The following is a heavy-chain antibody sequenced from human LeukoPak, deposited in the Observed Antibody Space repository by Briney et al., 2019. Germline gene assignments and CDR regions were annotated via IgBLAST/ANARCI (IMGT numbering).Heavy chain of an antibody. Sequence: GGSLRLSCAASGFTFSCYGMHWVRQAPGKGLEWVAVIWYDGSNKYYADSVKGRFTISRDNSKNTLYLQMNSLRAEDTAVYYCARGSVYSGYDYSGGIMGYWGQGTLVTVSS. V-gene: IGHV3-33*01. CDR1: GFTFSCYG. D-gene: IGHD5-12*01. J-gene: IGHJ4*02. CDR3: ARGSVYSGYDYSGGIMGY. CDR2: IWYDGSNK.